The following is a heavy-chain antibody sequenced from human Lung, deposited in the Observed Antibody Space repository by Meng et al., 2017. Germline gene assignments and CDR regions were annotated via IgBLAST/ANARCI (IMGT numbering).Heavy chain of an antibody. CDR2: NSSTGYST. D-gene: IGHD5-18*01. CDR1: GFTFTAFS. V-gene: IGHV3-23*01. J-gene: IGHJ5*02. Sequence: VQLSDSGGGLVQPGGSLRLPWPASGFTFTAFSMTWVRQAPGKGLEWVSTNSSTGYSTFYPDSVKGRFIVSRDNSKNTLYLQMNSLRAEDTAIYYCAKEAAMASWGQGTLITVSS. CDR3: AKEAAMAS.